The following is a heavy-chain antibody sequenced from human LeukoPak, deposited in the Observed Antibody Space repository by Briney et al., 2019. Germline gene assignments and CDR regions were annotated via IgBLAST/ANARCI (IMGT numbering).Heavy chain of an antibody. CDR3: ARGRGSSWYVIFDY. CDR2: IYHSGST. J-gene: IGHJ4*02. V-gene: IGHV4-30-2*01. Sequence: PSQTLSLTCAVSGGSISSGGYSWSWIRQPPGKGLEWIGYIYHSGSTYYNPSLKSRVTISVDRSKNQFSLKLSSVTAADTAVYYCARGRGSSWYVIFDYWGQGTLVTVSS. D-gene: IGHD6-13*01. CDR1: GGSISSGGYS.